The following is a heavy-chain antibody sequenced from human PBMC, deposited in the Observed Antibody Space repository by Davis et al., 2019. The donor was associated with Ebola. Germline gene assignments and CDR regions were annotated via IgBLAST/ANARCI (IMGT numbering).Heavy chain of an antibody. J-gene: IGHJ6*02. Sequence: GGSLRLSCAASGFTFDDYAMHWVRQAPGKGLEWVSGISWNSGSIGYADSVKGRFTISRDSAKNSLYLQMNSLRAEDTALYYCAKPGGPWGGMDVWGQGTTVTVSS. V-gene: IGHV3-9*01. CDR3: AKPGGPWGGMDV. CDR1: GFTFDDYA. D-gene: IGHD3-16*01. CDR2: ISWNSGSI.